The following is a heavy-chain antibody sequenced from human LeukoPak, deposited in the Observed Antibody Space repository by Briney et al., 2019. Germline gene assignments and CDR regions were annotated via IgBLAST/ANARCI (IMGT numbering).Heavy chain of an antibody. CDR1: GFPFSSYW. J-gene: IGHJ4*02. CDR3: VRTTGWPDC. CDR2: INSDGSNT. D-gene: IGHD6-19*01. Sequence: GGSLRLSCVASGFPFSSYWVHWVRQVPGKGLVWVSRINSDGSNTVYADSVKGRFTISRDNAKNTLCLQMNSLRAEDTAVYYCVRTTGWPDCWGQGTLVTVSS. V-gene: IGHV3-74*01.